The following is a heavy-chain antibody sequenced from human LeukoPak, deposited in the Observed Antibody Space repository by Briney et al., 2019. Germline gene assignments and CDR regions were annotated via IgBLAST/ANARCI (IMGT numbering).Heavy chain of an antibody. CDR1: GGSFSGYY. CDR3: ARDYYDFWTGMDV. J-gene: IGHJ6*02. CDR2: INHSGST. D-gene: IGHD3-3*01. Sequence: SETLSLTCAVYGGSFSGYYWSWIRQPPGKGLEWIGEINHSGSTNYNPSLKSRVTISVDTSKNQFSLKLSSVTAADTAVYYCARDYYDFWTGMDVWGQGTTVTVSS. V-gene: IGHV4-34*01.